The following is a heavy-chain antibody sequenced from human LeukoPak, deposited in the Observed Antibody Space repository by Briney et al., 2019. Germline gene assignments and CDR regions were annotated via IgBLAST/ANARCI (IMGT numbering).Heavy chain of an antibody. D-gene: IGHD6-13*01. Sequence: ASVKVSCKASGYAFTGYFIHWVRQAPGQGLEWMGWINPNSGGTNYAQNFQGRVTMTRDTSISTVYMELSRLKSDDTAVYYCARLSSSWSTDFDYWGQGTLVTVSS. V-gene: IGHV1-2*02. CDR3: ARLSSSWSTDFDY. CDR2: INPNSGGT. J-gene: IGHJ4*02. CDR1: GYAFTGYF.